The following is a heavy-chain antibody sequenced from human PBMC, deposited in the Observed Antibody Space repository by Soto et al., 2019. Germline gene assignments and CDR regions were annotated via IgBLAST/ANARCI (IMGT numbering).Heavy chain of an antibody. CDR1: GYTFTSYA. CDR2: INAGNGNT. J-gene: IGHJ5*02. D-gene: IGHD3-10*01. Sequence: RASVKVSCKASGYTFTSYAMHWVRQAPGQRLEWMGWINAGNGNTKYSQKFQGRVTITRDTSASTAYMELSSLRSEDTAVYYCAREPFGELLSPGFDPGGQGTLVTVSS. V-gene: IGHV1-3*01. CDR3: AREPFGELLSPGFDP.